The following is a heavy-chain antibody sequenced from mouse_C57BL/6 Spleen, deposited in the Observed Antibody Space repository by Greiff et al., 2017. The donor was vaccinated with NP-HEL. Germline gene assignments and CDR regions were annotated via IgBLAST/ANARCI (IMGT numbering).Heavy chain of an antibody. J-gene: IGHJ2*01. V-gene: IGHV5-17*01. CDR1: GFTFSDYG. CDR3: ARGYYDYDVVDY. D-gene: IGHD2-4*01. Sequence: EVKLVESGGGLVKPGGSLKLSCAASGFTFSDYGMHWVRQAPEKGLEWVAYISSGSSTIYYADTVKGRFTLSRDNAKNTQFLQTTSLRPRGTAMDYCARGYYDYDVVDYWGKGTTLTVST. CDR2: ISSGSSTI.